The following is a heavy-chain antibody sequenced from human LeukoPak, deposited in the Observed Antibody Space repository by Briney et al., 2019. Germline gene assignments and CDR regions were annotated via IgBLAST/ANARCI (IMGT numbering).Heavy chain of an antibody. CDR2: ISGSGGST. J-gene: IGHJ4*02. CDR3: ANGRNYYDSSGYYSSSGY. D-gene: IGHD3-22*01. Sequence: PGGSLRLSCAASGLTFSSHWMHWVRQAPGKGLEWVSAISGSGGSTYYADSVKGRFTISRDNSKNTLYLQMNSLRAEDTAVYYCANGRNYYDSSGYYSSSGYWGQGTLVTVSS. V-gene: IGHV3-23*01. CDR1: GLTFSSHW.